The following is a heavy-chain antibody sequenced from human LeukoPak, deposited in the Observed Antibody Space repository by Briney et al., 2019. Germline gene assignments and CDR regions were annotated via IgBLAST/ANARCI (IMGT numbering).Heavy chain of an antibody. CDR1: GFTFSSYA. Sequence: VSLRLSCAASGFTFSSYAMSWVRHAPGQGLEWVSAISGSGGSTYYADSVKGRFTTSRDNSKNTLYLQMNSLRAEDTAVYYCAKGYDGGYYSSYYYYYYMDVWGKGTTVTVSS. V-gene: IGHV3-23*01. D-gene: IGHD3-22*01. CDR2: ISGSGGST. J-gene: IGHJ6*03. CDR3: AKGYDGGYYSSYYYYYYMDV.